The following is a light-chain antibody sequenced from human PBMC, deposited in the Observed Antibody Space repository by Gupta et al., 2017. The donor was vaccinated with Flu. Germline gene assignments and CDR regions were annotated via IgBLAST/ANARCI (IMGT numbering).Light chain of an antibody. CDR2: VGS. J-gene: IGKJ1*01. V-gene: IGKV1-39*01. CDR3: QQCYSFPWT. Sequence: VGYRVTIACRASQSISTYLNWYQQTPGKAPKLLIHVGSTLQSGVPSRFSGSGSGTDFTLSISRLQAEDFATYYCQQCYSFPWTFGQGTKVEIK. CDR1: QSISTY.